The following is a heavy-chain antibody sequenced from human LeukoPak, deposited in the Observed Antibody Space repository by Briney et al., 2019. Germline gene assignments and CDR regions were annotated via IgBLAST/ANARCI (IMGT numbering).Heavy chain of an antibody. CDR2: IWYDGSNK. Sequence: GGSLRLSCAASGFTFSSYGMHWVRQAPGKGLEWVAVIWYDGSNKYYADSVKGRFTISRDNSKNTLYLQMNSLRAEDTAVYYCARDGQQPHSAADVLDYWGQGTLVTVSS. J-gene: IGHJ4*02. D-gene: IGHD6-13*01. V-gene: IGHV3-33*01. CDR1: GFTFSSYG. CDR3: ARDGQQPHSAADVLDY.